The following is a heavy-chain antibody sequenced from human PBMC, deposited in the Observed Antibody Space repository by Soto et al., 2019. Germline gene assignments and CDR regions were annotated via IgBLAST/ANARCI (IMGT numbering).Heavy chain of an antibody. CDR3: ARGSWADIVVVPAADPRDAFDI. CDR2: TYYRSKWYN. CDR1: GDSVSSNSAA. J-gene: IGHJ3*02. D-gene: IGHD2-2*01. Sequence: PSQTLSLTCAISGDSVSSNSAAWNWIRQSPSRGLEWLGRTYYRSKWYNDYAVSVKSRITINPDTSKNQSSLQRNSVTPEDTAVYYCARGSWADIVVVPAADPRDAFDIWGQGTMVTVSS. V-gene: IGHV6-1*01.